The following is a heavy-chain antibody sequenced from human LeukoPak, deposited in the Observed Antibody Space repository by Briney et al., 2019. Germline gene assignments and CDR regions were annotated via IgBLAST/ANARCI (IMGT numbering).Heavy chain of an antibody. CDR3: ARDPGAYSSSWYGVMGY. CDR1: GGTFSSYA. D-gene: IGHD6-13*01. Sequence: ASVKVSCKASGGTFSSYAISWVRQAPGQGLEWMGWISAYNGNTNYAQKLQDRVTMTTDTSTSTAYMELRSLRSDDTAVYYCARDPGAYSSSWYGVMGYWGQGTLVTVSS. CDR2: ISAYNGNT. V-gene: IGHV1-18*01. J-gene: IGHJ4*02.